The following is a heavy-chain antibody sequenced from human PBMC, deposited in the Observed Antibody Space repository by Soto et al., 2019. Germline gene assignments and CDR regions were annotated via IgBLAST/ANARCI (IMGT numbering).Heavy chain of an antibody. CDR2: IIPMFSKA. Sequence: GASVKVSCKASGGTFSSYAFSWVRQAPGQGLEWMGGIIPMFSKADSAQKFQDRVTINADESTSTAYMELNSLRSEDTAVYYCATRVVVVQAAINYYYYGMDVWGQLTTVTVSS. J-gene: IGHJ6*02. D-gene: IGHD2-2*02. V-gene: IGHV1-69*13. CDR1: GGTFSSYA. CDR3: ATRVVVVQAAINYYYYGMDV.